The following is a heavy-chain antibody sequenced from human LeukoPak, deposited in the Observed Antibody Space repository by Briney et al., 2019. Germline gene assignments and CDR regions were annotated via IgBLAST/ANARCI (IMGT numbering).Heavy chain of an antibody. CDR2: ISAYNGNT. CDR1: GNTFSNYD. V-gene: IGHV1-18*01. CDR3: AREGPVSRWELLRFDY. J-gene: IGHJ4*02. D-gene: IGHD1-26*01. Sequence: ASVKVSCKASGNTFSNYDLHWARQAPGQGLEWMGWISAYNGNTNYAQKLQGRVTMTTDTSTSTAYMELRSLRSDDTAVYYCAREGPVSRWELLRFDYWGQGTLATVSS.